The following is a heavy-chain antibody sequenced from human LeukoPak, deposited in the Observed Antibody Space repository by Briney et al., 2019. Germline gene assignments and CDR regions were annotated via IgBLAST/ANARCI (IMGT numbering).Heavy chain of an antibody. CDR3: AREGYDILTASQADFDC. CDR2: IYHNGNT. V-gene: IGHV4-38-2*02. CDR1: GYSTSSGSF. D-gene: IGHD3-9*01. Sequence: SETLSLTCTVPGYSTSSGSFWGWIRQPPGKGLEWIGGIYHNGNTYYNPSLNNRVHISVDTPNKHLSLKQKSFTAADAPMYYCAREGYDILTASQADFDCWGEGTLVTVSS. J-gene: IGHJ4*02.